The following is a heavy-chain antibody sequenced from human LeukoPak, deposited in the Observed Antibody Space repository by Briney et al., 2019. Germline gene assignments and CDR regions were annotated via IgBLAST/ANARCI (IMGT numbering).Heavy chain of an antibody. CDR2: ITGTGEST. D-gene: IGHD3-22*01. V-gene: IGHV3-23*01. J-gene: IGHJ4*02. CDR3: AKDRPNYFGTNGHYYRRDGDF. CDR1: AFTFSIYA. Sequence: GGSLRLSCAASAFTFSIYAMSWVRQAPGRGLEWVASITGTGESTWYAGSVKGRFTISRDNSKYTVYLQMNSLRAEDTAIYYCAKDRPNYFGTNGHYYRRDGDFWGQGTLVTVSS.